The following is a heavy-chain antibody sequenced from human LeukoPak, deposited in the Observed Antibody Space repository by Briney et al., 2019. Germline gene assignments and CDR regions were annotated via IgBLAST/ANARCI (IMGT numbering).Heavy chain of an antibody. J-gene: IGHJ4*02. Sequence: ASVKVSCKASGYTFTGYYMHWVRQAPGQGLEWMGRINPNRGGTNYAQKFQGRVTMTRDTSISTAYMELSRLRSDDTAVYYCARIRIEMATICPFDYWGQGTLVTVSS. CDR1: GYTFTGYY. V-gene: IGHV1-2*06. CDR2: INPNRGGT. CDR3: ARIRIEMATICPFDY. D-gene: IGHD5-24*01.